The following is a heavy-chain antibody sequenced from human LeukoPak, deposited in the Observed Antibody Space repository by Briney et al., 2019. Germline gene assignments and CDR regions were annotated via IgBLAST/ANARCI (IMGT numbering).Heavy chain of an antibody. CDR1: GFSFSSGGVG. D-gene: IGHD2-15*01. CDR3: AHRHRGVASDI. Sequence: KESGPTLVKPRQTLRLTCTFSGFSFSSGGVGVGWTRQPPGKALEWLGVIYENDEKLYSSSLQNRLTITKDTSRNQVVLTMANMDPVDTATYYCAHRHRGVASDIWGQGTMVTVSS. V-gene: IGHV2-5*01. J-gene: IGHJ3*02. CDR2: IYENDEK.